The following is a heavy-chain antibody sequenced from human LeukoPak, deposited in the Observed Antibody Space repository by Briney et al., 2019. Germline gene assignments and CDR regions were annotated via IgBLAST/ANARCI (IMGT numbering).Heavy chain of an antibody. CDR2: IGWNNDKI. D-gene: IGHD5-12*01. CDR1: GFTFDDYV. V-gene: IGHV3-9*01. Sequence: PGRSLRLSCAASGFTFDDYVMHWVRQAPGKGLEWVSSIGWNNDKILYADSVKGRFTISRDNAGRSLFLQMNSLRPEDTAFYYCAKAKRNSDYLFDYWGQGTLVAVSS. J-gene: IGHJ4*02. CDR3: AKAKRNSDYLFDY.